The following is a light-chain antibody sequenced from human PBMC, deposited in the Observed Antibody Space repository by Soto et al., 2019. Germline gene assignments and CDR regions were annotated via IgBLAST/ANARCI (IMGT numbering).Light chain of an antibody. CDR3: QQYGSSSWT. Sequence: DIQLTQSPSSLSASVGDRVTITCRASQSISNFLNWYQQKPGQAPKLLISSASNVQSGVPSRFSGRGSGTDFTLTISRLEPEDFAVYYCQQYGSSSWTFGQGTKVDIK. CDR1: QSISNF. J-gene: IGKJ1*01. V-gene: IGKV1-39*01. CDR2: SAS.